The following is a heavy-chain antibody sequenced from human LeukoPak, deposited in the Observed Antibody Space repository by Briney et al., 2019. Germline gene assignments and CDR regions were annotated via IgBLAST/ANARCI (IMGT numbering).Heavy chain of an antibody. D-gene: IGHD1-26*01. CDR2: ISANGSIT. CDR3: ATYSGVHHKTFDD. CDR1: GFTFSAYG. V-gene: IGHV3-23*01. Sequence: TGGSLRLSCAASGFTFSAYGMSWVRQSPGQGLEWVSGISANGSITFYARSVRGRFTISRDNPQNTVYLQMNSLRAEDTALYYCATYSGVHHKTFDDWGQGTLVTVSS. J-gene: IGHJ4*02.